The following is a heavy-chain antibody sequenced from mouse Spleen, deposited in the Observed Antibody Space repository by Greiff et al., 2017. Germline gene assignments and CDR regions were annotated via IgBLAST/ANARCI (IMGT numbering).Heavy chain of an antibody. CDR1: GYSFTSYW. Sequence: VQLQQSGTVLARPGASVKMSCKASGYSFTSYWMHWVKQRPGQGLEWIGAIYPGNSDTSYNQKFKGKAKLTAVTSASTAYMELSSLTNEDSAVYYCTRRITTAFDYWGQGTTLTVSS. CDR2: IYPGNSDT. D-gene: IGHD1-2*01. CDR3: TRRITTAFDY. J-gene: IGHJ2*01. V-gene: IGHV1-5*01.